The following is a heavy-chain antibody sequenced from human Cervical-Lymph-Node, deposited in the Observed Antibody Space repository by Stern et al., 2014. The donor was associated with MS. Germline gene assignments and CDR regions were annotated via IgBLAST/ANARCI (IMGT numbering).Heavy chain of an antibody. V-gene: IGHV1-3*04. CDR1: GYSFTEYP. CDR2: INTGDGDT. Sequence: AQLVESGTEVKTTGASVTVSCQASGYSFTEYPIHWVRPAPGQGLEWVGWINTGDGDTRYSPRLQGRISITRDTSTRTAYLDLSSLRSADTAEYYCATSAFDYWGQGTLVTVS. J-gene: IGHJ4*02. CDR3: ATSAFDY.